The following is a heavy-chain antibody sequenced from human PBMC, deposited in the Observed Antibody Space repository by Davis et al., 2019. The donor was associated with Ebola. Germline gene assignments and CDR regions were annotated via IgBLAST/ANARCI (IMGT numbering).Heavy chain of an antibody. CDR2: INHSGST. CDR1: GGSFSGYY. V-gene: IGHV4-34*01. CDR3: ARRRYYGSRSDWYFDL. D-gene: IGHD3-10*01. Sequence: PSETLSLTCAVYGGSFSGYYWSWIRQPPGKGLEWIGEINHSGSTNYNPSLKSRVTISLDTSKNQFSLKLNSVTAADTTMYYCARRRYYGSRSDWYFDLWGRGTLVTVSS. J-gene: IGHJ2*01.